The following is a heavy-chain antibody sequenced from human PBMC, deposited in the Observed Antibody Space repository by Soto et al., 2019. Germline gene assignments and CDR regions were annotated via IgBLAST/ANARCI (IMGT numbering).Heavy chain of an antibody. D-gene: IGHD3-10*01. CDR3: AKYYYASGSNWFDP. V-gene: IGHV3-23*01. J-gene: IGHJ5*02. Sequence: GGSLRLSCAASRFTLSVSDMSWVRQAPGKGLEWVSSISGSDGRTYYADSVKGRFTISRDNSKNTLFLQMSSLRVVDTALYYCAKYYYASGSNWFDPWGRGTLVTVSS. CDR1: RFTLSVSD. CDR2: ISGSDGRT.